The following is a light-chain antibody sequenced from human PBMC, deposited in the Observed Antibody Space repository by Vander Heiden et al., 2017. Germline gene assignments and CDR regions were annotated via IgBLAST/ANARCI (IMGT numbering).Light chain of an antibody. CDR3: AAWDDSLSAWV. J-gene: IGLJ3*02. V-gene: IGLV1-47*01. CDR2: GNN. CDR1: SSNIGRNY. Sequence: QSVLTQPPSASGTPGQRVTISCSGSSSNIGRNYVYGYQQLPGTAPKLLIDGNNQRPSGVPDRFSGSKSGTSASLAISGLRSEDEADYYCAAWDDSLSAWVFGGGTKLTVL.